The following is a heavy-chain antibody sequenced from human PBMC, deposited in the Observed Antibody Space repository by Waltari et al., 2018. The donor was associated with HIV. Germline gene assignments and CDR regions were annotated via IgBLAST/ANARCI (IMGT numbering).Heavy chain of an antibody. V-gene: IGHV4-59*08. CDR3: ARQSRGNSVGYDY. J-gene: IGHJ4*02. CDR2: IYYSGST. D-gene: IGHD1-26*01. Sequence: QVQLQESGPGLVKPSETLSLTCTVSGGSISSYYWSWIRQPPGKGLEWIGYIYYSGSTNYNPALKGRLTMSVDTSKNQFSLKLSSVTAADTAVYYCARQSRGNSVGYDYWGQGTLVTVSS. CDR1: GGSISSYY.